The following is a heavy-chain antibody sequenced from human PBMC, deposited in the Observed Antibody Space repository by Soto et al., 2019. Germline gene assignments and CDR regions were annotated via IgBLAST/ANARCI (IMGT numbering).Heavy chain of an antibody. J-gene: IGHJ4*02. CDR1: GFTFDNYS. D-gene: IGHD2-21*02. CDR3: AKGSVVVAAKFDS. Sequence: GSLILSSEASGFTFDNYSMSLVRQSLGKGLEWVSAISSSGYSTYYADSVKGRFTISRDNSKNTVYLQMNSLRAEDTAVYYCAKGSVVVAAKFDSWGQGTLVTVSS. V-gene: IGHV3-23*01. CDR2: ISSSGYST.